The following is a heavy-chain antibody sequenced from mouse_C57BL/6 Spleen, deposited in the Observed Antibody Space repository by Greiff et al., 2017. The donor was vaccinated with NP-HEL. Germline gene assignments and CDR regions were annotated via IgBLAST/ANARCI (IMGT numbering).Heavy chain of an antibody. Sequence: EVQLQQSGPELVKPGASVKISCKASGYSFTDYNMNWVKQSNGKSLEWIGVINPNYGTTSYNQKFKGKATLTVDQSSSTAYMQLNSLTSEDSAVYYCAAGTTVVATRYFDVWGTGTTVTVSS. D-gene: IGHD1-1*01. CDR3: AAGTTVVATRYFDV. CDR2: INPNYGTT. J-gene: IGHJ1*03. V-gene: IGHV1-39*01. CDR1: GYSFTDYN.